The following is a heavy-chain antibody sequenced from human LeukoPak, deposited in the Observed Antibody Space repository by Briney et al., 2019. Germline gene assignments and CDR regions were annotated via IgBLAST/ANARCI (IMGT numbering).Heavy chain of an antibody. CDR3: ARPKYSSSWYGVFDY. CDR2: IYPGDSDT. CDR1: GYSFTSYW. D-gene: IGHD6-13*01. V-gene: IGHV5-51*01. J-gene: IGHJ4*02. Sequence: GESLKISCQGSGYSFTSYWIGWVRQMPGKGLEWMGIIYPGDSDTRYSPSFQGQVTISADKSISTAYLQWSSLKASDTAMYYCARPKYSSSWYGVFDYWGQGTLVTVSS.